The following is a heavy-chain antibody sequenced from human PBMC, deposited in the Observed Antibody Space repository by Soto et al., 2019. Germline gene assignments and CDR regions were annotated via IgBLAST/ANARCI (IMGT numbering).Heavy chain of an antibody. CDR1: GYTFTNYY. J-gene: IGHJ4*02. V-gene: IGHV1-46*01. D-gene: IGHD3-16*01. Sequence: QVQLVQSGAEVKKPGASVKVSCKASGYTFTNYYMHWVRQAPGQGLEWMGIINPSGGSTNYAQKFRGRVTMTRDPSRSTFYGGVSGLRSEDTAVYYCAGGEGTFDSGGQGTLVTVSP. CDR3: AGGEGTFDS. CDR2: INPSGGST.